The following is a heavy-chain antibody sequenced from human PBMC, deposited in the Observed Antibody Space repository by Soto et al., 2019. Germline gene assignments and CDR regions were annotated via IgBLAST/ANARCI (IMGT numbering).Heavy chain of an antibody. J-gene: IGHJ6*02. CDR3: ARSSGDYDILTGYYPNGMDV. CDR1: GYTFTGYY. CDR2: INPNSGGT. V-gene: IGHV1-2*04. Sequence: ASVKVSCKASGYTFTGYYMHWVRQAPGQGLEWMGWINPNSGGTNYAQKFQGWVTMTRDTSISTAYMELSRLRSDDTAVYYCARSSGDYDILTGYYPNGMDVWGQGTTVTVSS. D-gene: IGHD3-9*01.